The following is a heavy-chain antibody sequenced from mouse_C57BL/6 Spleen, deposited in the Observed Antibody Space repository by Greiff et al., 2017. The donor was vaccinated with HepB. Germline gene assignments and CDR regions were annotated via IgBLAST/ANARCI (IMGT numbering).Heavy chain of an antibody. CDR1: GYTFTSYW. J-gene: IGHJ4*01. V-gene: IGHV1-72*01. D-gene: IGHD1-1*01. CDR2: IDPNSGGT. CDR3: ASDYYGSSFYAMDY. Sequence: QVQLQQPGAELVKPGASVKLSCKASGYTFTSYWMHWVKQRPGRGLGWIGRIDPNSGGTKYNEKFKSKATLTVDKPSSTAYMQLSSLTSEDSAVYYCASDYYGSSFYAMDYWGQGTSVTVSS.